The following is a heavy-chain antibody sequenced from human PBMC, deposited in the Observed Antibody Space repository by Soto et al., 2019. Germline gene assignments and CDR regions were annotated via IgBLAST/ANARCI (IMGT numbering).Heavy chain of an antibody. CDR1: GYTFTAYA. D-gene: IGHD3-10*01. J-gene: IGHJ6*03. Sequence: QVQLVQSGAEVKKPGASVKVSCKASGYTFTAYAMHWVRQAPGQRPEWMGWINAGNGNTKYSQKFQGRVSITRDTSARTAYVELISLRAEDTAVYYWARGIYYFGSGTDNYYYYYYMDVWGKGTTVTVSS. V-gene: IGHV1-3*01. CDR2: INAGNGNT. CDR3: ARGIYYFGSGTDNYYYYYYMDV.